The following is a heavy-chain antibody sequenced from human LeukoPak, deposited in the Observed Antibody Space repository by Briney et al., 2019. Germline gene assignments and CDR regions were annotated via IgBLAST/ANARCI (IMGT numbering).Heavy chain of an antibody. V-gene: IGHV4-30-2*01. CDR3: ARVRYYDSSGYPRTDWYFDL. J-gene: IGHJ2*01. Sequence: SETLSLTCAGSGGSISSGGYSWSWIRQPPGKGLEWIGYIYHSGSTYYNPSLKSRVTISVDRSKNQFSLKLSSVTAADTAVYYCARVRYYDSSGYPRTDWYFDLWGRGTLLTVSS. CDR2: IYHSGST. D-gene: IGHD3-22*01. CDR1: GGSISSGGYS.